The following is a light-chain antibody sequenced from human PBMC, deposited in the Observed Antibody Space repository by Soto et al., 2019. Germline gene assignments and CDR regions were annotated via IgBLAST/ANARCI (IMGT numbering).Light chain of an antibody. CDR2: ADT. CDR1: SSNIGAGYD. J-gene: IGLJ3*02. Sequence: QLVLTQPPSVSGAPGQRVTISCTGSSSNIGAGYDVHWYQQFPGSAPKLLIYADTNRPSGVPDRFSGSTSGTSASLAITGLQAEDEADYYCQSYDSSLSGWVFGGGTKLTVL. CDR3: QSYDSSLSGWV. V-gene: IGLV1-40*01.